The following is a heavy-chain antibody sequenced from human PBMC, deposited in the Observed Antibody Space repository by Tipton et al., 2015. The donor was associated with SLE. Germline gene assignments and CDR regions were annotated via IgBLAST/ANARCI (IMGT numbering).Heavy chain of an antibody. CDR1: GFTFRSYS. J-gene: IGHJ4*02. V-gene: IGHV3-21*03. CDR3: ARGFLGMRAAQYYFDY. D-gene: IGHD6-6*01. Sequence: SLRISCAASGFTFRSYSMNWVRQAPGKGLEWVSAISSSSSYIYYADSVKGRFVISRDNAKNSLYLQINSLRAEDTAVYYCARGFLGMRAAQYYFDYWGQGTLVTVSS. CDR2: ISSSSSYI.